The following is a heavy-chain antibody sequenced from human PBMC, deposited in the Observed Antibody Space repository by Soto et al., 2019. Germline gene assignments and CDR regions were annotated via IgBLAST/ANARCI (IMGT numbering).Heavy chain of an antibody. Sequence: PGETLRLSCAASGFTFSSYAMSWVRQAPGKGLEWVSAISGSGGSTYYAASVKGRFTISSNNSNNTLSLQMTSLSAAATAVYYCERSLTIIVVVRYYFDYWGRGTLVTVSS. CDR2: ISGSGGST. V-gene: IGHV3-23*01. CDR1: GFTFSSYA. J-gene: IGHJ4*02. CDR3: ERSLTIIVVVRYYFDY. D-gene: IGHD3-22*01.